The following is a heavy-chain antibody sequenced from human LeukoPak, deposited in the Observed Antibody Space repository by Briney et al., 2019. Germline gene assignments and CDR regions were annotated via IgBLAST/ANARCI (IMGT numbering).Heavy chain of an antibody. Sequence: PGGSLRLSCAASGFTFSSYWMNWARQAPGKGLEWVASINHNGNANYYVDSVKGRFTIFRDNAKNSLYLQMSNLRAEDTAVYFCARGGGLDVWGQGATVTVSS. J-gene: IGHJ6*02. CDR2: INHNGNAN. CDR3: ARGGGLDV. V-gene: IGHV3-7*03. D-gene: IGHD3-16*01. CDR1: GFTFSSYW.